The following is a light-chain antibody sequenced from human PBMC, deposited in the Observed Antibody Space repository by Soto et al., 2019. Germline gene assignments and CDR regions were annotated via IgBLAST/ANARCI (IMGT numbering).Light chain of an antibody. J-gene: IGLJ1*01. CDR3: GTWDSSLSAYV. Sequence: QSVLTQPPSVSAAPGQKVTISWSGSSSNIGNNYVSWYQQLPGTAPKLLIYENNKRPSGIPDRFSGSKSGTSATLGITGLQTGDEADYYCGTWDSSLSAYVFGTGTKLTVL. CDR2: ENN. CDR1: SSNIGNNY. V-gene: IGLV1-51*02.